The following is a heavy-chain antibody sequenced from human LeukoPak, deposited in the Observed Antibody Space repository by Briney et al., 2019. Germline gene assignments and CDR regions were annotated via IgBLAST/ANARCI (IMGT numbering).Heavy chain of an antibody. CDR1: GFTLSGYS. CDR2: IKEDGSET. CDR3: ARDWVAGVPFDAFDI. J-gene: IGHJ3*02. D-gene: IGHD3-10*01. V-gene: IGHV3-7*01. Sequence: GGSLRLSCAASGFTLSGYSMSWVRQAPGKGLEWVANIKEDGSETYYVDSVKGRFTISRDNAKNSLYLHMNSLAAEDTAMYYCARDWVAGVPFDAFDIWGQGTMVSVSS.